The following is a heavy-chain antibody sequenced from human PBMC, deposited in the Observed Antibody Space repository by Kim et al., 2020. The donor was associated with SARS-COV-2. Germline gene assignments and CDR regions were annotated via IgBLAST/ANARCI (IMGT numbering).Heavy chain of an antibody. Sequence: GGSLRLSCAASGFTFSSYGMHWVRQAPGKGLEWVAVIWYDGSNKYYADSVKGRFTISRDNSKNTLYLQMNSLRAEDTAVYYCARAKNYYGSGSLPRAIDYWGQGTLVTVSS. CDR3: ARAKNYYGSGSLPRAIDY. CDR2: IWYDGSNK. CDR1: GFTFSSYG. V-gene: IGHV3-33*01. J-gene: IGHJ4*02. D-gene: IGHD3-10*01.